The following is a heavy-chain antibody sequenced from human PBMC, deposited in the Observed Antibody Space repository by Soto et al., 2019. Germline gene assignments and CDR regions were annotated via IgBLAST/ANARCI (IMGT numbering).Heavy chain of an antibody. Sequence: QITLKESGPTLVKPTQTLTLTCTFSGFSLNTYGVGVGWIRQPPGKALEWLALIYWDDDKRYSPSLKSRLTTTKDTSKTQVALTLTTLDPVDTVTYYCARALGSWGAYYFDSWRRGTLVTVSS. V-gene: IGHV2-5*02. CDR2: IYWDDDK. J-gene: IGHJ4*02. CDR1: GFSLNTYGVG. D-gene: IGHD3-10*01. CDR3: ARALGSWGAYYFDS.